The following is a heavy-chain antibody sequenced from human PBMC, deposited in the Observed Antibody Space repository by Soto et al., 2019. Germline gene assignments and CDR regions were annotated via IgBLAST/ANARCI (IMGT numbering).Heavy chain of an antibody. CDR1: GFTFSSYA. J-gene: IGHJ6*02. Sequence: PGGSLRLSCAASGFTFSSYAMSWVRQAPGKGLEWVSAISGSGGSTYYADSVKGRFTISRDNSKNTLYLQMNSLRAEDTAVYYCAKDGYYGSGSYYNTPGGMDVWGQGTTVTVSS. V-gene: IGHV3-23*01. CDR2: ISGSGGST. D-gene: IGHD3-10*01. CDR3: AKDGYYGSGSYYNTPGGMDV.